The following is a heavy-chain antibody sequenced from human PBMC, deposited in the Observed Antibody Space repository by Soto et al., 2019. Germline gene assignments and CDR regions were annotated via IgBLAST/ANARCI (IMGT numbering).Heavy chain of an antibody. CDR3: ARDAAYSYGYYYYYYYGMDV. V-gene: IGHV3-30-3*01. J-gene: IGHJ6*02. Sequence: GGSLRLSCAASGFTFSSYAMHWVRQAPGKGLEWVAVISYDGSNKYYADSVKGRFTISRDNSKNTLYLQMNSLRAEDTAVYYCARDAAYSYGYYYYYYYGMDVWGQGTTVTVSS. D-gene: IGHD5-18*01. CDR1: GFTFSSYA. CDR2: ISYDGSNK.